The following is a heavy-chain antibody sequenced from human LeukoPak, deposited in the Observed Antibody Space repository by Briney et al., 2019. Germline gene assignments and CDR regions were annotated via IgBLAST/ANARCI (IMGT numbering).Heavy chain of an antibody. V-gene: IGHV1-69*04. J-gene: IGHJ4*02. Sequence: ASVKVSCKASGGTFSSYAISWVRQAPGQGLEWMVRIIPILGIANYAQKFQGRVTITADKSTSTAYMELSSLRSEDTAVYYCASLTYYYDSSGPFDYWGQGTLVTVSS. CDR3: ASLTYYYDSSGPFDY. D-gene: IGHD3-22*01. CDR2: IIPILGIA. CDR1: GGTFSSYA.